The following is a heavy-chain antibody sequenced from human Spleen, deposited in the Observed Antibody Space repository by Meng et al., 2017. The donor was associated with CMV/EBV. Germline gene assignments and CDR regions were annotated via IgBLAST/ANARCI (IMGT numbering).Heavy chain of an antibody. CDR1: GGSISSGDYY. Sequence: SETLSLTCTVPGGSISSGDYYWSWIRQHPGKGLEWIGYISYSGSTYYKPSLKSRVTISIDSSKNQISLKLSSLTAADTAVYYCTKYSSRYYDYYGMDVWGQGTTVTVSS. CDR3: TKYSSRYYDYYGMDV. CDR2: ISYSGST. D-gene: IGHD6-13*01. J-gene: IGHJ6*02. V-gene: IGHV4-31*03.